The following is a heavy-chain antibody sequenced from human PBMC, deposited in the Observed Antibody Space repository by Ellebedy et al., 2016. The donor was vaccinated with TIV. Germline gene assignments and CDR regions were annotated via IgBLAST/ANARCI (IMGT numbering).Heavy chain of an antibody. J-gene: IGHJ4*02. CDR2: MHYSGSA. CDR3: SRLGSCHSNRCLSDY. Sequence: MPGGSLRLSCTVSGGSINGYYWSWVRQPPGKGLEWLGHMHYSGSAGYNPSPKSRVTISVYTSNQFSLKLTSVTAADTAVYYCSRLGSCHSNRCLSDYWGQGTLVTVSS. CDR1: GGSINGYY. V-gene: IGHV4-59*08. D-gene: IGHD2-2*01.